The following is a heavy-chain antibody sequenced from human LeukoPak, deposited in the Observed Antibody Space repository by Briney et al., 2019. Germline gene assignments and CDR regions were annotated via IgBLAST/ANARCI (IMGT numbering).Heavy chain of an antibody. CDR3: ARVGDIVVVGYWFDP. D-gene: IGHD2-15*01. V-gene: IGHV3-7*03. CDR2: IKQDGSEK. Sequence: PGGSLRLSCAASGFTFSSYWMSWVSQAPGKGLEWVANIKQDGSEKYHVDSVKGRFTISRDNAKNSLYLQMNSLRAEDTAVYYCARVGDIVVVGYWFDPWGQGTLVTVSS. J-gene: IGHJ5*02. CDR1: GFTFSSYW.